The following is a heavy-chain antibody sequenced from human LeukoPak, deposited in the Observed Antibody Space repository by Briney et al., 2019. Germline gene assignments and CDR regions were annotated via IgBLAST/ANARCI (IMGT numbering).Heavy chain of an antibody. CDR3: ARGPSYSYGIIDY. J-gene: IGHJ4*02. V-gene: IGHV1-3*04. D-gene: IGHD5-18*01. CDR1: GYSFTSYW. CDR2: INTDNGNT. Sequence: GESLKISCKGSGYSFTSYWIGWVRQAPGQRLEWMGWINTDNGNTKYSQKFQGRVTITRDTSASTAYMELSSLRSEDTAVYYCARGPSYSYGIIDYWGQGTLVTVSS.